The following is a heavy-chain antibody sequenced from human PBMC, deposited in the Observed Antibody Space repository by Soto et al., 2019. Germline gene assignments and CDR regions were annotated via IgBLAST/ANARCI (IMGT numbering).Heavy chain of an antibody. CDR2: ISSASSET. V-gene: IGHV3-21*04. CDR1: GFTFSRFS. J-gene: IGHJ4*02. Sequence: PEESLKISCEASGFTFSRFSMNWVRQVPGKGLEWVASISSASSETWYADSVKGRFIISRDNAQNSLFLQMNTLRPEDSAIYYCARVAYWGPGTQVTVSS. CDR3: ARVAY.